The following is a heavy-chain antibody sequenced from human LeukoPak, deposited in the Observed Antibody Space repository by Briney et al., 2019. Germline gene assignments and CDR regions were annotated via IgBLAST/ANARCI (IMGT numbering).Heavy chain of an antibody. Sequence: SETLSLTCAVSGGSISSSNWWSWVRQPPGKGLEWIGEIYHSGSTNYSPSLKSRVTISVDKSKNQFSLKLSSVTAADTAVYYCAREVEMATIRTDYWGQGTLVTVSS. CDR3: AREVEMATIRTDY. D-gene: IGHD5-24*01. CDR1: GGSISSSNW. V-gene: IGHV4-4*02. CDR2: IYHSGST. J-gene: IGHJ4*02.